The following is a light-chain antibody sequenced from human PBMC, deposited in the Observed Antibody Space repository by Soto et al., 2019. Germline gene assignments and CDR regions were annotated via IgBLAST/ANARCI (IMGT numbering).Light chain of an antibody. Sequence: EVVLTQSPGTLSLSPGERATLSCRASQSVTNNYLAWYQQKPGQAPRLLIYGASSRATGIPDRFSGSGSGPDFTLTISRLEAEDLAVYYCQQYGRSPRTFGQGTKLEI. V-gene: IGKV3-20*01. CDR3: QQYGRSPRT. J-gene: IGKJ2*01. CDR2: GAS. CDR1: QSVTNNY.